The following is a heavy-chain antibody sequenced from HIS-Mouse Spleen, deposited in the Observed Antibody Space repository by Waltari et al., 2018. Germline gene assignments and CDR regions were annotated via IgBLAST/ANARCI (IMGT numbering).Heavy chain of an antibody. CDR2: IYYSGST. J-gene: IGHJ2*01. D-gene: IGHD6-13*01. CDR3: AREIPYSSSWYDWYFDL. Sequence: QLQLQESGPGLVKPSDTPSLPCPVPGCSTRSSGYYWGWIRQPPGKGLEWIGSIYYSGSTYYNPSLKSRVTISVDTSKNQFSLKLSSVTAADTAVYYCAREIPYSSSWYDWYFDLWGRGTLVTVSS. V-gene: IGHV4-39*07. CDR1: GCSTRSSGYY.